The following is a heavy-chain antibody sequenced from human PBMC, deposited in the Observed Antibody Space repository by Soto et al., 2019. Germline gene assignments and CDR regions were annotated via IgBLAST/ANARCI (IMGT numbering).Heavy chain of an antibody. V-gene: IGHV1-18*01. CDR3: ARGCSGYDFCGEFDY. J-gene: IGHJ4*02. CDR2: ISAYNGNT. CDR1: GYTFTSYG. D-gene: IGHD5-12*01. Sequence: GASVKVSCKASGYTFTSYGISWVRQAPGQGLEWMGWISAYNGNTNYAQKLQGRVTMTTDTSTSTAYMELRSLRSGDTAVYYCARGCSGYDFCGEFDYWGQGTLVTVSS.